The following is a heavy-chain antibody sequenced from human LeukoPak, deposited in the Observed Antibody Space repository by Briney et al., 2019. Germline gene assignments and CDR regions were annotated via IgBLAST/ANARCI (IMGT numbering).Heavy chain of an antibody. V-gene: IGHV3-7*01. CDR2: INQDGSEK. Sequence: GGSLRLSCAASGFTFTTYWMGWVRQAPGKGLEWVANINQDGSEKYYVDSVKGRFTISRDNAKNSLYLQMNSLRAEDTAVYYCAKGFDYYDSSKECFDYWGQGTLVTVSS. D-gene: IGHD3-22*01. CDR1: GFTFTTYW. CDR3: AKGFDYYDSSKECFDY. J-gene: IGHJ4*02.